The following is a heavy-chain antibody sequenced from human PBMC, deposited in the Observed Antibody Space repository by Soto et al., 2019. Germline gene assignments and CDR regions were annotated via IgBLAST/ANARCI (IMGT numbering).Heavy chain of an antibody. CDR2: IYYSGST. J-gene: IGHJ4*02. CDR3: ARVARNDYSNVLRYFDWPQTTYFDY. CDR1: GGSISSGDYY. D-gene: IGHD3-9*01. Sequence: QVQLQESGPGLVKPSQTLFLTCTVSGGSISSGDYYWSWIRQPPGKGLEWIGYIYYSGSTYYNPSLKSRVTISVDTSKNQFSLKLSSVTAADTAVYYCARVARNDYSNVLRYFDWPQTTYFDYWGQGTLVTVSS. V-gene: IGHV4-30-4*01.